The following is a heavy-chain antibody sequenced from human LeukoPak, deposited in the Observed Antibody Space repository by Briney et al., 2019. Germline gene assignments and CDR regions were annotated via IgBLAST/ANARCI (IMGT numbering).Heavy chain of an antibody. CDR1: SGSISNYY. CDR3: ARVPRDGYNQSTL. D-gene: IGHD5-24*01. V-gene: IGHV4-4*07. J-gene: IGHJ4*02. Sequence: PSETLSLTCTVSSGSISNYYWDWIRQPAGKGLEWIGRIYTSGSTNYNPSLKSRVTMSVDTPKNQFSLKLTSVTAADTAVYYCARVPRDGYNQSTLWGQGTLVTVSS. CDR2: IYTSGST.